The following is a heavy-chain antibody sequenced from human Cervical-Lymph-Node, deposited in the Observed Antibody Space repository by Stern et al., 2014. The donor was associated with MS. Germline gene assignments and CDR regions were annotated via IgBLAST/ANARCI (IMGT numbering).Heavy chain of an antibody. V-gene: IGHV3-74*02. CDR2: INRDGSDT. J-gene: IGHJ4*02. Sequence: EDQLVESGGGLVQPGGSLRLSCAASGFNFSSYWMHWVRQFPEKGLFWVSQINRDGSDTSYADSVKGRFSISRDNIRNMLYLRMTRLRAEDTAVYYCARGVGDYWGQGARVTVSS. D-gene: IGHD3-16*01. CDR1: GFNFSSYW. CDR3: ARGVGDY.